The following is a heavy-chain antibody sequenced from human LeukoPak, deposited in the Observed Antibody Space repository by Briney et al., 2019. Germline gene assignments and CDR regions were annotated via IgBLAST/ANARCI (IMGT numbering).Heavy chain of an antibody. D-gene: IGHD6-6*01. Sequence: ASVTVSCKASGYTFTSYGISWVRQAPGQGLEWMGWISACNGNTNYAQKLQGRVTMTTDTSTSTAYMELRSLRSDDTAVYYCARTEQLAPFDYWGQGTLVTVSS. V-gene: IGHV1-18*01. CDR1: GYTFTSYG. J-gene: IGHJ4*02. CDR2: ISACNGNT. CDR3: ARTEQLAPFDY.